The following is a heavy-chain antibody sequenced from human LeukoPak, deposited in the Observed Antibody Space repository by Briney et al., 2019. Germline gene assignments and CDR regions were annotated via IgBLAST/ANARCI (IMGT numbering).Heavy chain of an antibody. Sequence: KAGGSLRLSCAASGFTFSSYSMNWVRQAPGEGLEWVSSISSSSSYIYYADSVKGRFTISRDNAKNSLYLQMNSLRAEDTAVYYCASGAGRMGAIKGLFDYWGQGTLVTVSS. J-gene: IGHJ4*02. CDR1: GFTFSSYS. CDR2: ISSSSSYI. D-gene: IGHD1-26*01. V-gene: IGHV3-21*01. CDR3: ASGAGRMGAIKGLFDY.